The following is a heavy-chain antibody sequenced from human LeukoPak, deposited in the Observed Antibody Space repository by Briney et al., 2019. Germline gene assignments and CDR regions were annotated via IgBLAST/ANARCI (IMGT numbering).Heavy chain of an antibody. CDR3: ATYKRGIPHEY. D-gene: IGHD1-1*01. J-gene: IGHJ4*02. Sequence: KPSETLSLTCTVSGVSISGSIYYWGWIRQPPGKGLEWIATMHYSGSTYYNPSLKSRVTISVDTSKNQVSLKLTSVTAADTAVYYCATYKRGIPHEYWGQGTLVTVSS. V-gene: IGHV4-39*01. CDR1: GVSISGSIYY. CDR2: MHYSGST.